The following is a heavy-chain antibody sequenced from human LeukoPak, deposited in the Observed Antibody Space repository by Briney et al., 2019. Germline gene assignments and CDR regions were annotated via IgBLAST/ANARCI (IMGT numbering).Heavy chain of an antibody. CDR1: GDSISSHY. CDR2: IYYSGST. V-gene: IGHV4-59*08. Sequence: PSETLSLTCNVSGDSISSHYWSWIRQPPGKGLEWIGYIYYSGSTNYNPSLKSRVTISVDTSKNQFSLKLSSVTAADTAVYYCARQYMVRGVIRWFDPWGQGTLVTVSS. J-gene: IGHJ5*02. D-gene: IGHD3-10*01. CDR3: ARQYMVRGVIRWFDP.